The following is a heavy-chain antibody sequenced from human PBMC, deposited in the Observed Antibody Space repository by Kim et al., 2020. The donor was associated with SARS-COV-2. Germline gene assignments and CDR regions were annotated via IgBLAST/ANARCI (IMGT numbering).Heavy chain of an antibody. V-gene: IGHV4-61*02. CDR3: ARGGYSSNMWGDSYNWFDP. J-gene: IGHJ5*02. Sequence: SETLSLTCTVSGGSISSGSYYWSWIRQPAGKGLEWIGRIYTSGSTNYNPSLKSRVTISVDTSKNQFSLKLSSVTAADTAVYYCARGGYSSNMWGDSYNWFDPWGQGTLVTVYS. D-gene: IGHD6-13*01. CDR2: IYTSGST. CDR1: GGSISSGSYY.